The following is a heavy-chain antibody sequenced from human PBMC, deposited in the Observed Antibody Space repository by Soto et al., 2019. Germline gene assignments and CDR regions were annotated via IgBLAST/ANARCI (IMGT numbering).Heavy chain of an antibody. CDR3: ARVYCSGGSCYSGYYYYGMDV. Sequence: QVQLVESGGGVVQPGRSLRLSCAASGFTFSSYAMQWIRQAPGKGLEWVAVISYDGSNKYYADSVKGRFTISRDNSKNTLYLQINSLRAEDTAVYYCARVYCSGGSCYSGYYYYGMDVWGQGTTVTVSS. CDR2: ISYDGSNK. D-gene: IGHD2-15*01. J-gene: IGHJ6*02. V-gene: IGHV3-30-3*01. CDR1: GFTFSSYA.